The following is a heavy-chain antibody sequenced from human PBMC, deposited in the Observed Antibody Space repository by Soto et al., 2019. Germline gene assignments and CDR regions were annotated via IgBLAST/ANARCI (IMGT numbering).Heavy chain of an antibody. CDR2: INHNPTT. Sequence: KASETRSLTWAVYGGSLSCYYWSWISQPTGKGRGWNGEINHNPTTNYTPSLKSRVTISIYTSKTQSSLKLSSVTAADTAVYYCASGPSYLLFDPWGQGTLVTVSS. CDR1: GGSLSCYY. D-gene: IGHD3-10*01. V-gene: IGHV4-34*01. J-gene: IGHJ5*02. CDR3: ASGPSYLLFDP.